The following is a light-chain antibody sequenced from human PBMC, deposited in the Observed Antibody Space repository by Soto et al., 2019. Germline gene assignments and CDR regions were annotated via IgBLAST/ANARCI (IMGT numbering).Light chain of an antibody. J-gene: IGKJ1*01. CDR2: GVS. CDR3: QQYGSSLWT. Sequence: EIVMTQSPATLSVSPGERATLSCRASQSVSSSYLAWYQQKPGQAPRLLIYGVSSRVTGIPDRFSGSGSGTDFTLTISRLEPEDFAVYYCQQYGSSLWTFGQGTKVDIK. V-gene: IGKV3-20*01. CDR1: QSVSSSY.